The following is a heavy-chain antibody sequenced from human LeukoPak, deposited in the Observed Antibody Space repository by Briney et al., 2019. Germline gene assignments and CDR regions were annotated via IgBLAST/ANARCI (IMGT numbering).Heavy chain of an antibody. CDR1: GFTFSSYA. V-gene: IGHV3-64*01. Sequence: GGSLRLSCAASGFTFSSYAMHWVRQAPGKGLEYVSAISTNGGSTYYANSVKSRFTISRDNSKNTLYLQMGSPRDEDMAVYYCASRMYGSGTYYYDYWGQGTLVTVSS. D-gene: IGHD3-10*01. J-gene: IGHJ4*02. CDR2: ISTNGGST. CDR3: ASRMYGSGTYYYDY.